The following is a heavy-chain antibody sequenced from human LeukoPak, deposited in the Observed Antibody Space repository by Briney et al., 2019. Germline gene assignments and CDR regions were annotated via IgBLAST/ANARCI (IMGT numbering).Heavy chain of an antibody. D-gene: IGHD3-3*01. CDR1: GFTFSDYY. V-gene: IGHV3-11*01. CDR3: ARAELRFLEWLSKIDY. J-gene: IGHJ4*02. Sequence: GGSLRLSCAASGFTFSDYYVSWIRQAPGKGLEWVSYISSSGSTIYYADSVKGRFTISRDNAKNSLYLQMNSLRAEDTAVYYCARAELRFLEWLSKIDYWGQGTLVTVSS. CDR2: ISSSGSTI.